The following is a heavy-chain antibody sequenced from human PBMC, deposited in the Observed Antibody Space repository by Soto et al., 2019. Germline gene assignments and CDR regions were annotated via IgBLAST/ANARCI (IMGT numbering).Heavy chain of an antibody. V-gene: IGHV1-69*13. CDR1: GYIFKNYA. CDR3: ARHLYDYVWGSYRH. CDR2: IIPVFGTP. Sequence: GASVKVSCKSSGYIFKNYAVTGLRQAPGQGLEWMGGIIPVFGTPDYSQKFRGRVTITADESTSTVYMELRSLTSEDTAVYYCARHLYDYVWGSYRHWGQGTLVTVSS. J-gene: IGHJ4*02. D-gene: IGHD3-16*02.